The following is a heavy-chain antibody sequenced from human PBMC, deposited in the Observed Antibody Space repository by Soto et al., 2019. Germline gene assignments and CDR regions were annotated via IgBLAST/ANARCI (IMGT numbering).Heavy chain of an antibody. CDR3: ARGTLRRGYSYGTTRLFDY. CDR1: GGTFSSYA. J-gene: IGHJ4*02. CDR2: IIPIFGTA. V-gene: IGHV1-69*13. Sequence: ASVKVSCKASGGTFSSYAISWVRQAPGQGLEWMGGIIPIFGTANYAQKFQGRVTITADESTSTAYMELSSLRSEDTAVYYCARGTLRRGYSYGTTRLFDYWGQGTLVTVSS. D-gene: IGHD5-18*01.